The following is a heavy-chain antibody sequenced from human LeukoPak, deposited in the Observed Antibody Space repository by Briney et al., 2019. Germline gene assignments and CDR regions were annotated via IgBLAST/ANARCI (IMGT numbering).Heavy chain of an antibody. J-gene: IGHJ3*02. CDR1: GFTFSSYS. CDR2: ISSSSSYI. V-gene: IGHV3-21*01. CDR3: ARDQGLLAVAGFWVSAFDI. D-gene: IGHD6-19*01. Sequence: PGGSLRLSCAASGFTFSSYSMNWVRQAPGKGLEWVSSISSSSSYIYYADSVKGRFTISRDNAKNSLYLQMNSLRAEDTAVYYCARDQGLLAVAGFWVSAFDIWGQGTMVTVSS.